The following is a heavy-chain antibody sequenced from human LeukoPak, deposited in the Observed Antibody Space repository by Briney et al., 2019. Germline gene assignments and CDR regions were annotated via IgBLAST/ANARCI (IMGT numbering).Heavy chain of an antibody. J-gene: IGHJ4*02. CDR3: APHWGLSKRHPRGYFDY. CDR2: ISSSSSTI. Sequence: PGGSLRLSCAASGFTFSSYSMNWVRQAPGKGLEWVSYISSSSSTIYYADSVKGRFTISRDNAKNSLYLQMNSLRAEDTAVYYCAPHWGLSKRHPRGYFDYWGQGTLVTVSS. CDR1: GFTFSSYS. V-gene: IGHV3-48*01. D-gene: IGHD7-27*01.